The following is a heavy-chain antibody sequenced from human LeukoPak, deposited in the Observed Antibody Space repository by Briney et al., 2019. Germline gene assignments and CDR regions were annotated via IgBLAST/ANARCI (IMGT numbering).Heavy chain of an antibody. Sequence: SETLSLTCAVYGGSFSGYYWSWIRQPPGKGLEWIGEINHSGSTNYNPSLKSRVTISVDTSKNQFSLKLSSVTAADTAVYYCARCRHPDVDIVATIHHPRPRGGLGNSYGMDVWGQGTTVTVSS. CDR3: ARCRHPDVDIVATIHHPRPRGGLGNSYGMDV. CDR2: INHSGST. CDR1: GGSFSGYY. V-gene: IGHV4-34*01. D-gene: IGHD5-12*01. J-gene: IGHJ6*02.